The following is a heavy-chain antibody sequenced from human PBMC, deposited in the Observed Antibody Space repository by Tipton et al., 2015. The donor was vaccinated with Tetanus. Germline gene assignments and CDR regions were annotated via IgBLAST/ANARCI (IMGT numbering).Heavy chain of an antibody. CDR2: IYYSGST. CDR3: ARGTDDY. D-gene: IGHD2-2*01. J-gene: IGHJ4*02. V-gene: IGHV4-59*11. CDR1: SGSLSGHF. Sequence: TLSLTCAVSSGSLSGHFWSWVRQPPGKGLEWIGYIYYSGSTNYNPSLKSRVTISVDTSKNQFSLKLSSVTAADTAVYYCARGTDDYWGQGTLVTVSS.